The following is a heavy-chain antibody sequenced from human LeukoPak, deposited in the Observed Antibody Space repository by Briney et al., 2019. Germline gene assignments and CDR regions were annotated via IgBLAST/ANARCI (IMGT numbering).Heavy chain of an antibody. J-gene: IGHJ6*03. CDR2: ISTSSSYI. D-gene: IGHD3-22*01. Sequence: GGSLRLSCTASGFTFSSYSMNWVRQAPGKWLEWVSSISTSSSYIYYADSVKGRFTISRDNAKNSLYLQMNSLRAEDTAVYYCARESSGYYYYYYYMDVWGKGTTVTVSS. V-gene: IGHV3-21*01. CDR1: GFTFSSYS. CDR3: ARESSGYYYYYYYMDV.